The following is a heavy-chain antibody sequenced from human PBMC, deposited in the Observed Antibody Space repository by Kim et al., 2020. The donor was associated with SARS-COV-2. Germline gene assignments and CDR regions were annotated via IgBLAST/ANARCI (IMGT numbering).Heavy chain of an antibody. CDR2: IYPEDSET. CDR3: ARRTDRMINFFDP. CDR1: GYNFAAYA. D-gene: IGHD3-16*01. J-gene: IGHJ5*02. Sequence: GESLKISCKGSGYNFAAYAIAWVRQMPGKGLEWMGIIYPEDSETRYSPSFQGQVTLSVDKSSTTSYLQWSSLKTSDTAIYYCARRTDRMINFFDPWGQGT. V-gene: IGHV5-51*01.